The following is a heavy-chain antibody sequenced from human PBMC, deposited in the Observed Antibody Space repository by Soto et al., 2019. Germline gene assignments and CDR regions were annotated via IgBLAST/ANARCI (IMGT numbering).Heavy chain of an antibody. V-gene: IGHV3-23*01. Sequence: GGSLRLSCAASGFTFSSNALGGVRQPPGKGLGWVSAISGSGGSTYYADSVKGRFTISRDNSKNTLYLQMNSLRAEDTAVYHCAKVSTGYYYYFDFWGRGTLVTVSS. D-gene: IGHD3-9*01. J-gene: IGHJ4*02. CDR2: ISGSGGST. CDR1: GFTFSSNA. CDR3: AKVSTGYYYYFDF.